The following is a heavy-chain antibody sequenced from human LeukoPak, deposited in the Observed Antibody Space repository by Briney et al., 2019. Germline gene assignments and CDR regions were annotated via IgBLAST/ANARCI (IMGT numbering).Heavy chain of an antibody. CDR2: IFYSGNT. J-gene: IGHJ4*02. CDR3: ARVPAGESFDY. Sequence: PSETLSLTCAVSGGSISSGGYSWCWIRQPPGKGLEWIGYIFYSGNTYYNPSLKSRVTISVDTSKNQFSLKLSSVTAADTAVYYCARVPAGESFDYWGQGTLVTVSS. CDR1: GGSISSGGYS. V-gene: IGHV4-31*11. D-gene: IGHD3-16*01.